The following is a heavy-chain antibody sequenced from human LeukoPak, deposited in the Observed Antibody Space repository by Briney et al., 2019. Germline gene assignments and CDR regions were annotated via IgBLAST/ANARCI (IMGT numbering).Heavy chain of an antibody. Sequence: GSLRLSCAASGFTFSSYAMHWVRQAPGKGLEWVAVISYDVSNKYYADSVKGRFTISRDNSKNTLYLQMNSLRAEDTAVYYCARDAGYSSSLDYWGQGTLVTVSS. CDR1: GFTFSSYA. CDR3: ARDAGYSSSLDY. D-gene: IGHD6-13*01. CDR2: ISYDVSNK. V-gene: IGHV3-30*04. J-gene: IGHJ4*02.